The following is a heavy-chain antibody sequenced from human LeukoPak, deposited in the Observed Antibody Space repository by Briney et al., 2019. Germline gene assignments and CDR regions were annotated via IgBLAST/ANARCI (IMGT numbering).Heavy chain of an antibody. J-gene: IGHJ4*02. CDR2: ISSSSSYI. V-gene: IGHV3-21*01. CDR1: GFTFSNAW. CDR3: ARADRSPFDY. Sequence: GGSLRLSCAASGFTFSNAWMNWVRQAPGKGLEWVSSISSSSSYIYYADSVKGRFTISRDNAKNSLYLQMNSLRAEDTAVYYCARADRSPFDYWGQGTLVTVSS.